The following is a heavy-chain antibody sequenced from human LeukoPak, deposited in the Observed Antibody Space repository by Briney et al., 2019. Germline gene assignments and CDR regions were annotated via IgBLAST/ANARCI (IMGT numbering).Heavy chain of an antibody. Sequence: GGSLRLSCSASGFTFSNYGMHWVRQAPGKGLEWVTVIWYDGSNKYYADSVEGRFTISRDNSKNTLYLQMNSLRAEDTAVYYCAKGPGSTDYYDSSGLYYFDYWGQGTLVTVSS. CDR2: IWYDGSNK. D-gene: IGHD3-22*01. CDR1: GFTFSNYG. CDR3: AKGPGSTDYYDSSGLYYFDY. J-gene: IGHJ4*02. V-gene: IGHV3-33*06.